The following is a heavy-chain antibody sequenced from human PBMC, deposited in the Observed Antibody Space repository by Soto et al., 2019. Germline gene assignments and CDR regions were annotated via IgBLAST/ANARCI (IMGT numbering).Heavy chain of an antibody. D-gene: IGHD6-13*01. Sequence: PGGSLRLSCAASGLNFSTYGMHWVRQAPGKGLEWVAAMSYDGTKEYYVDSVKGRFTISRDNSRNTLFLQLNSLRAEDTAVYYCAKEYGSTWIDHWGQGTLVTVSS. CDR3: AKEYGSTWIDH. J-gene: IGHJ4*02. CDR2: MSYDGTKE. V-gene: IGHV3-30*18. CDR1: GLNFSTYG.